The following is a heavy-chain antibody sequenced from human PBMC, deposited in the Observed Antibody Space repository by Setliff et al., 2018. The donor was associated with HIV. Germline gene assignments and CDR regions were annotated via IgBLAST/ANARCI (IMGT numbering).Heavy chain of an antibody. CDR1: GYTFTDYY. CDR2: VDPEDDER. V-gene: IGHV1-69-2*01. D-gene: IGHD6-19*01. Sequence: ASVKVSCKTSGYTFTDYYIHWVQQAPGKGLEWLGRVDPEDDERVYAEKFRGRLTITADTSTHTAHMELTSLRSDDTAVYYCATDPTYSSGSPDIWGQGTRVTVSS. CDR3: ATDPTYSSGSPDI. J-gene: IGHJ3*02.